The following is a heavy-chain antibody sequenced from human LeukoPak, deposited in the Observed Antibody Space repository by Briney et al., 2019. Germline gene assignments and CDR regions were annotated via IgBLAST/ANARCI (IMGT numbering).Heavy chain of an antibody. CDR1: GYNFLAYY. D-gene: IGHD3-10*01. Sequence: ASVNVSCKASGYNFLAYYIHWVRQAPGQGLEWMGIINPSGGSTSYAEKSQGRVTMTRDTSTDTIYLELRSLRSEDTAVYYCARDFLGGFRPSNWFDPWGQGALVTVSS. J-gene: IGHJ5*02. CDR2: INPSGGST. CDR3: ARDFLGGFRPSNWFDP. V-gene: IGHV1-46*01.